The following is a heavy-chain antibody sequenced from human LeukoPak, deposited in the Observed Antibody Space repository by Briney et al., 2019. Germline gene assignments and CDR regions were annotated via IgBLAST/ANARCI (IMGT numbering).Heavy chain of an antibody. CDR1: GYTFTGYY. CDR2: INPASGGT. CDR3: ASYYDSSGYHPSRFDY. V-gene: IGHV1-2*02. D-gene: IGHD3-22*01. J-gene: IGHJ4*02. Sequence: ASVKVSCKASGYTFTGYYMHWVRQAPGQGLEWMGWINPASGGTYYAQKFQDRVTMTRDTSITTGYMELSRLISDDTAMYYCASYYDSSGYHPSRFDYWGQGTLVTVSS.